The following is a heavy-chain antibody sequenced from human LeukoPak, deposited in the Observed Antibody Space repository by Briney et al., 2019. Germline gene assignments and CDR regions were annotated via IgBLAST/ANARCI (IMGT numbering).Heavy chain of an antibody. Sequence: GGSLRLSCAASGFTFSSCSMNRVRQAPGKGLEWVSYISSSSSTIYYADSVKGRFTTSRDNAKNSLYLQMNSLRDEDTAVYYCARGSVAATYYYYGMDVWGQGTTVTVSS. V-gene: IGHV3-48*02. CDR2: ISSSSSTI. CDR3: ARGSVAATYYYYGMDV. J-gene: IGHJ6*02. CDR1: GFTFSSCS. D-gene: IGHD6-19*01.